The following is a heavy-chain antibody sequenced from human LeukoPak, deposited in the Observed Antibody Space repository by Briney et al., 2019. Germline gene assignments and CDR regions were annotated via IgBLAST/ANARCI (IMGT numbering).Heavy chain of an antibody. D-gene: IGHD2-2*01. CDR1: AFTFSSYW. J-gene: IGHJ4*02. CDR2: INSDGRST. Sequence: PGGSLRLSCVASAFTFSSYWMHWVRQAPGKGLVWVSRINSDGRSTSYADSVKGRFTISKDNAKNTVYLQMNNLRTEDTAVYYCVSFYETNWGRGTLVTVSS. V-gene: IGHV3-74*01. CDR3: VSFYETN.